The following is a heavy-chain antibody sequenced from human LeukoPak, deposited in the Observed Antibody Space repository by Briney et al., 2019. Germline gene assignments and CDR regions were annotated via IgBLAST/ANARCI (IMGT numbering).Heavy chain of an antibody. Sequence: ASVKVSCKASGGTFSSYAISWVRQAPGQGLEWMGGIIPIFGTANYAQKFQGRVTITADESTSTAYMELSSLRSEDTAVYYCARGYGDYGGQYFDYWGQGTLVTVSS. CDR2: IIPIFGTA. J-gene: IGHJ4*02. D-gene: IGHD4-17*01. CDR3: ARGYGDYGGQYFDY. V-gene: IGHV1-69*13. CDR1: GGTFSSYA.